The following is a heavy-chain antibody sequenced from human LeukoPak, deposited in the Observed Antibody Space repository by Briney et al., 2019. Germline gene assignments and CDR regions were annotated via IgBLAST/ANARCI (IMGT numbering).Heavy chain of an antibody. CDR3: ARPHPAYYYDSSGYLAAFDI. D-gene: IGHD3-22*01. V-gene: IGHV1-69*13. J-gene: IGHJ3*02. CDR1: GGTSSSYA. CDR2: IIPIFGTA. Sequence: VASVKVSCKASGGTSSSYAISWVRQAPGQGLEWMGGIIPIFGTANYAQKFQGRVTITADESTSTAYMELSSLRSEDTAVYYCARPHPAYYYDSSGYLAAFDIWGQGTMVTVSS.